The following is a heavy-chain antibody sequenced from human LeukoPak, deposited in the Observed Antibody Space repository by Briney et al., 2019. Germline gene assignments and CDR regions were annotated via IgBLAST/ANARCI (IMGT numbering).Heavy chain of an antibody. V-gene: IGHV1-2*06. D-gene: IGHD5-18*01. Sequence: ASVKVSCKASGYTFTGYYMHWVRQAPGQGLEWMGRINPNSGGTNYAQKFQGRVTMTRDTSISTAYMELSRLRSDDTAVYYCARGGYSYGLYYSDYWGQGTLVTVSS. CDR1: GYTFTGYY. CDR3: ARGGYSYGLYYSDY. J-gene: IGHJ4*02. CDR2: INPNSGGT.